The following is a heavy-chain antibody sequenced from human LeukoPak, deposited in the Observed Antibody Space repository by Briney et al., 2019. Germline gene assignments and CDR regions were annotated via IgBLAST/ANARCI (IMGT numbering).Heavy chain of an antibody. J-gene: IGHJ4*02. Sequence: SETLSLTCTVSGGSISSYYWTWIRQPAGKGLEWIGRIYYDGTTKYNPSLKSRVTVSVDTSKNQFSLKLSSVTAADTAVYYCASRTYYDILTGYSDVDYWGQGTLVTVSS. CDR3: ASRTYYDILTGYSDVDY. CDR1: GGSISSYY. CDR2: IYYDGTT. V-gene: IGHV4-4*07. D-gene: IGHD3-9*01.